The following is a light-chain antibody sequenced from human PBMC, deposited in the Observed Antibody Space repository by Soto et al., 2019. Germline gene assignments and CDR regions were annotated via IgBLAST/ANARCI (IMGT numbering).Light chain of an antibody. CDR3: SSFTSTSTRL. J-gene: IGLJ1*01. CDR1: SSDIGSYDY. Sequence: QSALTQPASVSGSPGQSITISCTGTSSDIGSYDYVSWYQQHPRKAPNLIIYEVTDRPSGVSNRFSGSKSGNTASLTISGLQAEDEADYHCSSFTSTSTRLFGSGTKVTVL. V-gene: IGLV2-14*01. CDR2: EVT.